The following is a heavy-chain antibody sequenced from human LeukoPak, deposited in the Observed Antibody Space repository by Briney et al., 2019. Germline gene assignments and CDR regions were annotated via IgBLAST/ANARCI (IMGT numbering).Heavy chain of an antibody. J-gene: IGHJ4*02. V-gene: IGHV4-4*02. CDR1: GGSILTTNW. Sequence: SETLSLTCAVSGGSILTTNWWSWVRQTPGKGLGWIGEVHLSGASNYNPSLKSRVSMSIGKSKNQLSLKLTSVTAADTAMYYCARESGAFSPFGFWGQGTLVTVSS. CDR3: ARESGAFSPFGF. D-gene: IGHD1-26*01. CDR2: VHLSGAS.